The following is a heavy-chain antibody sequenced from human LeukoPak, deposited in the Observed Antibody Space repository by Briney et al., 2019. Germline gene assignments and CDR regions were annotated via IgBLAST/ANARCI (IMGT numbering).Heavy chain of an antibody. Sequence: GGSLRLSCAASRFTFSNYGMHWVRQAPGKGLEWVAVISYDGTIQYYADSVKGRFTISRDNPKNILFLQMNSLRAEDTAVYYCAKGPDLIGRDYFDYWGQGTLVTVSS. D-gene: IGHD3-16*02. V-gene: IGHV3-30*18. CDR3: AKGPDLIGRDYFDY. CDR1: RFTFSNYG. J-gene: IGHJ4*02. CDR2: ISYDGTIQ.